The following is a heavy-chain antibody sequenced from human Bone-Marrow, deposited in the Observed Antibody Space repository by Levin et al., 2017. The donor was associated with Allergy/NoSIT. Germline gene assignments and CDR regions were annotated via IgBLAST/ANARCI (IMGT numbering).Heavy chain of an antibody. J-gene: IGHJ4*02. V-gene: IGHV4-30-2*01. D-gene: IGHD5-12*01. Sequence: PSETLSLTCGVSGGSISSGGNSWSWIRQPPGKGLEWLGYIYHSGTTFYNPSLRSRLTMSIDISKNQFSLKLSSVTAADTAVYFCVRVRGYDLSNPYDHWGQGTLVTVSS. CDR2: IYHSGTT. CDR1: GGSISSGGNS. CDR3: VRVRGYDLSNPYDH.